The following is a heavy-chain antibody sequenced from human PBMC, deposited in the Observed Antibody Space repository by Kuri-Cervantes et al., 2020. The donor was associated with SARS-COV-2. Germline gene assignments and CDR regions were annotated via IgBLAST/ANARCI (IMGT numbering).Heavy chain of an antibody. V-gene: IGHV3-23*01. CDR2: ISGSGGST. J-gene: IGHJ3*02. CDR1: GFTFSSYA. D-gene: IGHD5-18*01. CDR3: ARKARGQLWLNFVVGAFDI. Sequence: GESLKISCAASGFTFSSYAMSWVRQAPGKGLEWVSAISGSGGSTYYADSVKGRFTISRDNSKNTLYLQMNSLRAEDTAVYYCARKARGQLWLNFVVGAFDIWGQGTMVTVSS.